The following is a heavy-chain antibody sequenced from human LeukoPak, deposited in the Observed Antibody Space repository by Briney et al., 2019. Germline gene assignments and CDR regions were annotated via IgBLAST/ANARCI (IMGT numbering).Heavy chain of an antibody. CDR1: GFTFSSYS. V-gene: IGHV3-21*01. CDR3: ARGAAAGFGGD. CDR2: ISSSSSYI. Sequence: PGGSLRLSCAASGFTFSSYSMHWVPHAPGKGVEWVSSISSSSSYIYYADSVKGRFTISRDNAKNSLYLQMNSLRAEDTAVYYCARGAAAGFGGDWGQGTLVTVSS. D-gene: IGHD6-13*01. J-gene: IGHJ4*02.